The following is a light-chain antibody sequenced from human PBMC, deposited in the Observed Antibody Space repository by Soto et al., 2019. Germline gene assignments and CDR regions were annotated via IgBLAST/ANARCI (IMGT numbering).Light chain of an antibody. J-gene: IGKJ1*01. V-gene: IGKV1-5*03. CDR2: KAS. CDR1: QSISSW. Sequence: DIQMTQSPSTLSASVGDRVTITCRASQSISSWLAWYQQKPGKAPKLLIYKASSLESGVPSRFSGSGSGTEFTLTIRSLQPDDFANYYCQQYNSYPWTFGQGTKVEIK. CDR3: QQYNSYPWT.